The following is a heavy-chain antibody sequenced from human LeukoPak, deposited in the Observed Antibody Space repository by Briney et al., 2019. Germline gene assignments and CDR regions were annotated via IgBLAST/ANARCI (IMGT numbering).Heavy chain of an antibody. CDR2: IIPIFGTA. CDR1: GGTFSSYA. CDR3: WKFGGYEERGDDY. J-gene: IGHJ4*02. D-gene: IGHD5-12*01. V-gene: IGHV1-69*05. Sequence: GASVKVSCKASGGTFSSYAISWVRQAPGQGLEWMGGIIPIFGTANYAQKFQGRVTITTDESTSTAYMELSSLRSEDTAVYYCWKFGGYEERGDDYWGQGTLVTVSS.